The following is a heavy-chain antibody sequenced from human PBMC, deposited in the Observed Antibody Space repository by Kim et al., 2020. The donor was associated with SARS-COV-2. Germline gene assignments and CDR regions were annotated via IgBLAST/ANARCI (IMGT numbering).Heavy chain of an antibody. V-gene: IGHV1-3*01. Sequence: NTRYSQKFQARVSITRDTSATTAYLELSGLGSEETAVYYCAREAVAGSFDYWGQGTLVTVSS. CDR3: AREAVAGSFDY. J-gene: IGHJ4*02. CDR2: NT. D-gene: IGHD6-19*01.